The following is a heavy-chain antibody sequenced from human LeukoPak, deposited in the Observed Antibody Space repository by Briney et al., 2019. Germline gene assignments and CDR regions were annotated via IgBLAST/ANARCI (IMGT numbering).Heavy chain of an antibody. CDR2: IYSGGST. CDR1: GFTVSSNY. V-gene: IGHV3-53*01. J-gene: IGHJ4*02. D-gene: IGHD6-13*01. CDR3: TREKQLAAFDY. Sequence: GGSLRLSCAASGFTVSSNYMNWVRQAPGKGLEWVSVIYSGGSTYYADSVQGRFIISRDNSKNMLYLQVNGLRAEDTAVYYCTREKQLAAFDYWGQGTLVTVSS.